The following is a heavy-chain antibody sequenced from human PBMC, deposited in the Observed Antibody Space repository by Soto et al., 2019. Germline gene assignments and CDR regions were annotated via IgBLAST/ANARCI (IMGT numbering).Heavy chain of an antibody. CDR3: AREGVGDFWSGYYRYYYMGV. D-gene: IGHD3-3*01. J-gene: IGHJ6*03. Sequence: QVLLQQWGAGLLKASETLSLTCAVYGGSFSDNYWSWIRQPPGKGLEWIGEINHSGSTNYNPSLKSRVTISVDTSNSQFSLKLSSVTAADTAVYYCAREGVGDFWSGYYRYYYMGVWGKGTTVTVSS. CDR1: GGSFSDNY. V-gene: IGHV4-34*01. CDR2: INHSGST.